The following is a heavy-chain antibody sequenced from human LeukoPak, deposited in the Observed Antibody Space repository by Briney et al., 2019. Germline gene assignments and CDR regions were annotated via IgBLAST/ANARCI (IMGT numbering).Heavy chain of an antibody. CDR3: ARARAEYYYYYMDV. CDR1: GYTFTGYY. D-gene: IGHD6-13*01. V-gene: IGHV1-2*02. Sequence: GASVKVSCKASGYTFTGYYMHWVRQAPGQGLEWMGWINPNSGGTNYAQKFQGRVTMTGDTSISTAYMELSRLRSDDTAVYYCARARAEYYYYYMDVWGKGTTVTVSS. CDR2: INPNSGGT. J-gene: IGHJ6*03.